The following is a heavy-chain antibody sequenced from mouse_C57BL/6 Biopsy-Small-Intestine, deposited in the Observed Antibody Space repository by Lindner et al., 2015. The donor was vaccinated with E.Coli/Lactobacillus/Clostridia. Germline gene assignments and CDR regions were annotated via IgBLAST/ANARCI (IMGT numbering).Heavy chain of an antibody. CDR1: GFTFSDYG. D-gene: IGHD5-5*01. CDR3: ARSTWYYFDY. Sequence: VQLQESGGGLVKPGGSLKLSCAASGFTFSDYGMHWVRQAPEKGLEWVAYISSGSSTIYYADTVKGRFTISRDNAKNTLFLQMTSLRSEDTAMYYCARSTWYYFDYWGQGTTLTVSS. J-gene: IGHJ2*01. CDR2: ISSGSSTI. V-gene: IGHV5-17*01.